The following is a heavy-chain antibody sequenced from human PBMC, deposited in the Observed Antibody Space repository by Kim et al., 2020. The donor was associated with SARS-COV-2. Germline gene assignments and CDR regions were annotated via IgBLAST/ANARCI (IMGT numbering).Heavy chain of an antibody. D-gene: IGHD1-1*01. Sequence: SVKVSCKASGGTFSSYAISWVRQAPGQGLEWMGGIIPIFGTANYAQKFQGRVTITADESTSTAYMELSSLRSEDTAVYYCARRGYNWNDDGAFDIWGQGTMVTVSS. V-gene: IGHV1-69*13. CDR1: GGTFSSYA. J-gene: IGHJ3*02. CDR3: ARRGYNWNDDGAFDI. CDR2: IIPIFGTA.